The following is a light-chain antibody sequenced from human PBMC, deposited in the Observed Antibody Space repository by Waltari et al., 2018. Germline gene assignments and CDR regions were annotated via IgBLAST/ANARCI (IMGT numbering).Light chain of an antibody. CDR3: VSWDAMFNGLI. J-gene: IGLJ1*01. CDR2: ETK. V-gene: IGLV1-47*01. CDR1: YSNIGKDINR. Sequence: QSALTQPPSVSGTPGQKVTISCSGSYSNIGKDINRVVWHQHVPVEAPTVLIYETKRRPPGVPDRFSCSRSGATASLAISGLRSEDEAEYYCVSWDAMFNGLIFGTGTKVTVL.